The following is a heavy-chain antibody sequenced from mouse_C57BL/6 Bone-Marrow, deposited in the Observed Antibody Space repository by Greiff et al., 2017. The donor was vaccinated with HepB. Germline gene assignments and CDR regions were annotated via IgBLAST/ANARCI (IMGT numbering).Heavy chain of an antibody. CDR1: GYTFTSYG. V-gene: IGHV1-81*01. CDR3: ASPCFAD. Sequence: QVQLQQSGAELARPGASVKLSCKASGYTFTSYGISWVKQRTGQGLEWIGEIYPRSGNTYYNEKFKGKATLTADKSSSTAYMELRSMTSEDSAVYFCASPCFADWGQGTLVTVSA. J-gene: IGHJ3*01. CDR2: IYPRSGNT.